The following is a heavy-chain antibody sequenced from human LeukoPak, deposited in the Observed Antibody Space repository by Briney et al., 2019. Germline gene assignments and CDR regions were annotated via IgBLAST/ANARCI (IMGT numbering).Heavy chain of an antibody. CDR1: GFTFSSYG. D-gene: IGHD6-19*01. CDR2: ISYDGSNK. V-gene: IGHV3-30*03. CDR3: ARSVAGNSDY. Sequence: GGSLRLSCAASGFTFSSYGMHWVRQAPGKGLEWVAVISYDGSNKYYADSVKGRFTISRDNSKNTLYLQMNSLRAEDTAVYYCARSVAGNSDYWGQGTLVTVSS. J-gene: IGHJ4*02.